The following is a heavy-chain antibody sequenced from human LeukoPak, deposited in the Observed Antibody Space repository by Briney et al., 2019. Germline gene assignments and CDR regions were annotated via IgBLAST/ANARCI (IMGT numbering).Heavy chain of an antibody. CDR1: GFTFSIYW. D-gene: IGHD3-10*01. J-gene: IGHJ4*02. CDR3: ARDRAYYYGSGSSNPDY. Sequence: PGGSLRLSCAASGFTFSIYWMSWVRHAPRKGLEWVSNIKQDVSEKYYVDSVKGRFTISRDNAKNSLYLQMNSLRAEDTAVYYCARDRAYYYGSGSSNPDYWGQGTLVTVSS. CDR2: IKQDVSEK. V-gene: IGHV3-7*01.